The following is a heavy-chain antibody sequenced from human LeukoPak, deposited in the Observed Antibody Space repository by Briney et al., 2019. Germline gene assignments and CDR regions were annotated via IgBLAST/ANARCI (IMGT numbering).Heavy chain of an antibody. J-gene: IGHJ5*02. Sequence: SETLSLTCTVSGGSISSSSYSWGWIRQPPGKGLEWIGSIYYSGSTYYNPSLKSRVTMSVDTSKNQFSLRLTSVTAADTAVYYCARRGGTYSTRAWFDPWGQGTLVTVSS. V-gene: IGHV4-39*01. CDR3: ARRGGTYSTRAWFDP. CDR2: IYYSGST. CDR1: GGSISSSSYS. D-gene: IGHD1-26*01.